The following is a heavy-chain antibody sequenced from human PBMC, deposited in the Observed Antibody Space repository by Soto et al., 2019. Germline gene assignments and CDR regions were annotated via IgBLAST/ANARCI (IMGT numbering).Heavy chain of an antibody. Sequence: GGSLRLSCTASGFTFGDYAMSWFRQAPGKGLEWVGFIRSKAYGGTTEYAASVKGRFTISRDDSKSIAYLQMNSLKTEDTAVYYCTRDHFPSKYDFWSGYSQGYYYYYMDVWGKGTTVTVSS. CDR1: GFTFGDYA. CDR2: IRSKAYGGTT. J-gene: IGHJ6*03. CDR3: TRDHFPSKYDFWSGYSQGYYYYYMDV. D-gene: IGHD3-3*01. V-gene: IGHV3-49*03.